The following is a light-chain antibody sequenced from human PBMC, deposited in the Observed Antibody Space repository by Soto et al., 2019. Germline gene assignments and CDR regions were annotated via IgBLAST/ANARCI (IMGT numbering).Light chain of an antibody. CDR1: QIVNNND. CDR2: AAS. CDR3: XXXXXXPXT. V-gene: IGKV3-20*01. Sequence: EIVLTQSPDTLSLSPGERATLSCRASQIVNNNDLAWYQHKPGQAPRLLIYAASSRAGGIPDKFSGSGSGTXXTFXXXRXXXEXXXXXXXXXXXXXPXTFGQGTKLEI. J-gene: IGKJ2*01.